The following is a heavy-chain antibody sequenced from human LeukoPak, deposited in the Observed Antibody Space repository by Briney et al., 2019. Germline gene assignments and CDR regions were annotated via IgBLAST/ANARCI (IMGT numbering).Heavy chain of an antibody. Sequence: LSLTCGVYNGSFSGYYWSWIRQTPGKGLEWVSAISGSGGSTYYADSVKGRFTISRDNAKNSLYLQMNSLRAEDTAVYYCARAFGSGWYGYFDYWGQGTLVTVSS. J-gene: IGHJ4*02. CDR3: ARAFGSGWYGYFDY. CDR2: ISGSGGST. CDR1: NGSFSGYY. V-gene: IGHV3-11*04. D-gene: IGHD6-19*01.